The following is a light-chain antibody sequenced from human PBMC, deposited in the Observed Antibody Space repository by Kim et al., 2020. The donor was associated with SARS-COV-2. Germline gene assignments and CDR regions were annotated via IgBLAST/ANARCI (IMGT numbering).Light chain of an antibody. CDR3: QAWDSSKCRV. CDR1: KLGDKY. Sequence: SYELTQPPSVSVSPGQTASITCSGDKLGDKYACWYQQKPGQSPVLVIYQDSKRPSGIPERFSGSNSGNTATLTISGTQAMDEADYYCQAWDSSKCRVFGT. V-gene: IGLV3-1*01. CDR2: QDS. J-gene: IGLJ1*01.